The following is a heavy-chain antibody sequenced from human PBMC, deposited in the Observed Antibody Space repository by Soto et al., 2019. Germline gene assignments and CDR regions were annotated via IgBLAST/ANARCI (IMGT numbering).Heavy chain of an antibody. CDR2: VNPNSGGT. V-gene: IGHV1-2*04. CDR3: ARAKREKYYDILTGYYRGQGDAFDI. D-gene: IGHD3-9*01. Sequence: GASVKGSCKASGYTLTGHYMPWGRQAPGQGPEWMGWVNPNSGGTNYAQKFQGWVTMTRDTSISTAYMELSRLRSDDTAVYYCARAKREKYYDILTGYYRGQGDAFDIWGQGTMVTVSS. CDR1: GYTLTGHY. J-gene: IGHJ3*02.